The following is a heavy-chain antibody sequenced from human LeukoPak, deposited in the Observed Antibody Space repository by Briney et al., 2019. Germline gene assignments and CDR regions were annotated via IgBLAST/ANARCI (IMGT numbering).Heavy chain of an antibody. CDR2: IIPIFATA. V-gene: IGHV1-69*13. Sequence: ASVKVSCKASGGTFSSYAISWVRQAPGQGLEWMGGIIPIFATANYAQKFQGGVTITADESTSTAYMELSSLRSDDTAVYYCARHFYGSGTYYHFDYWGQGTLVTVSS. D-gene: IGHD3-10*01. CDR3: ARHFYGSGTYYHFDY. J-gene: IGHJ4*02. CDR1: GGTFSSYA.